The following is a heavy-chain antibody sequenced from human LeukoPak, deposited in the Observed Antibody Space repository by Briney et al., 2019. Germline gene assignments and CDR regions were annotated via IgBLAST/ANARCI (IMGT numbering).Heavy chain of an antibody. CDR2: IIPIFGTA. D-gene: IGHD3-22*01. CDR1: GGTFSSYA. J-gene: IGHJ4*02. Sequence: SVKASCKASGGTFSSYAISWVRQAPGQGLEWMGRIIPIFGTANYAQKFQGRVTITTDESTSTAYMELSSLRSEDTAVYYCASGYYYDSSGYYWGQGTLVTVSS. V-gene: IGHV1-69*05. CDR3: ASGYYYDSSGYY.